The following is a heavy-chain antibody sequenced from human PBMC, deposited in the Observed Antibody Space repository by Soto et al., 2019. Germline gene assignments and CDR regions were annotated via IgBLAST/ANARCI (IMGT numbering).Heavy chain of an antibody. CDR3: ARDKAPNVNHDYGDYANDAFDI. J-gene: IGHJ3*02. CDR2: ISSSSSTI. D-gene: IGHD4-17*01. Sequence: GGSLRLSCAASGFTFSSYSMNWVRQAPGKGLEWVSYISSSSSTIYYADSVKGRFTISRDNAKNSLYLQMNSLRAEDTAVDYCARDKAPNVNHDYGDYANDAFDIWGQGTMVTVSS. CDR1: GFTFSSYS. V-gene: IGHV3-48*01.